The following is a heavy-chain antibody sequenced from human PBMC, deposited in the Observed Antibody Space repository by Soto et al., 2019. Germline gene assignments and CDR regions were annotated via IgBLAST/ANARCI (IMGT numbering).Heavy chain of an antibody. CDR2: IYYSGST. J-gene: IGHJ5*02. CDR3: AREEAVRIERWFDP. CDR1: GVSISSYY. Sequence: SATLSLTCTFSGVSISSYYWSWLRPPPGKGLEWIGYIYYSGSTNYNPSLKSRVTISVDTSKNQFSLKLNSVTAADTAVYYCAREEAVRIERWFDPWGQGALVTVSS. V-gene: IGHV4-59*01. D-gene: IGHD2-15*01.